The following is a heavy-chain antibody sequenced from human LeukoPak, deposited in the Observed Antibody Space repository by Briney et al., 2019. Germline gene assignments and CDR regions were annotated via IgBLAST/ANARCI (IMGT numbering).Heavy chain of an antibody. CDR3: AKDGRPKRGCSSTSCLNYLDY. J-gene: IGHJ4*02. CDR1: GFTFSRYG. V-gene: IGHV3-30*02. Sequence: GGSLRLSCAASGFTFSRYGMHWVRQAPGKGLEWVAFIRYDGSNKYYADSVKGRFTISRDNSKNTLYLQMNSLRAEDTAVYYCAKDGRPKRGCSSTSCLNYLDYWGQGTLVTVSS. D-gene: IGHD2-2*01. CDR2: IRYDGSNK.